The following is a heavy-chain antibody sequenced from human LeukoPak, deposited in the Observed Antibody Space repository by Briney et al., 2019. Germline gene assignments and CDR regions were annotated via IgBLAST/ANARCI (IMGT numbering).Heavy chain of an antibody. J-gene: IGHJ4*02. CDR3: ARGHNSRAGVTDCCPLDY. CDR1: GFTFSSYA. V-gene: IGHV3-23*01. Sequence: GGSLRLTCAASGFTFSSYAMSWVRQAPGKGVEWVSAISGSGGSTYYADSVKGRFIISRDNSKNTLYLQMNRLRAEDTATYFCARGHNSRAGVTDCCPLDYWGQGTLVTVSS. D-gene: IGHD2-21*02. CDR2: ISGSGGST.